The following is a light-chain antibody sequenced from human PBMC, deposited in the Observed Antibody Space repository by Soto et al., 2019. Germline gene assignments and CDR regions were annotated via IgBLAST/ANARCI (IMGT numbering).Light chain of an antibody. CDR1: RSVTTF. Sequence: EIVLTQSPATLSLSPGERATLSCRANRSVTTFLAWYQQKPGQAPRLLIYDASKRATGVPTRFSGSGSGTDFTLTISSLEPEDFAVYHCQQRTNWPLTFGGGTKVERK. V-gene: IGKV3-11*01. CDR2: DAS. J-gene: IGKJ4*01. CDR3: QQRTNWPLT.